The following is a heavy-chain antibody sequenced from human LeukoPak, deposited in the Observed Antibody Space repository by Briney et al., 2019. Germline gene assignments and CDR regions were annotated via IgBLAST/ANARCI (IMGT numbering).Heavy chain of an antibody. CDR3: ARDPDY. J-gene: IGHJ4*02. CDR1: GDSITINNYY. Sequence: SETLSLTCTVSGDSITINNYYWGWIRQPPGKGLEWIGNIYYSGSTYYNPSLKSRVTISVDTSKNQFSLRLRSVTAADTAVYYCARDPDYWGQGTLVTVSS. V-gene: IGHV4-39*07. CDR2: IYYSGST.